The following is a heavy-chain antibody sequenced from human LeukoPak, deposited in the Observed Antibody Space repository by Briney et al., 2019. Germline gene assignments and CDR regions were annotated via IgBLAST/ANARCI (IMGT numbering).Heavy chain of an antibody. J-gene: IGHJ4*02. CDR3: ARDSSLGYDTSGPSLDY. D-gene: IGHD3-22*01. CDR2: ISYDGSNE. V-gene: IGHV3-30-3*01. CDR1: GFTFRDYG. Sequence: GGSLRLSCVVSGFTFRDYGFHWVRQAPGKGLEWVAIISYDGSNEYYADSVKGRFTISRDNSKNTLYLQMNSLRAEDTAVYYCARDSSLGYDTSGPSLDYWGQGTLVTVSS.